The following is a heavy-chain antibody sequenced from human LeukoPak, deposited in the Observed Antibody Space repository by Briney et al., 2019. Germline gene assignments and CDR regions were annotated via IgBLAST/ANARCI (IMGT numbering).Heavy chain of an antibody. Sequence: GGSLTLSCAAYGFTVSTTYMGWVRQAPGKGLEWLSVIYSSGSTYYADSVKGRFTISRDNSKNTLYLQMNSLRAEDTAVYYCARDTRWGTTMIVFDYWGQGTLVTVSS. D-gene: IGHD1-7*01. CDR3: ARDTRWGTTMIVFDY. CDR2: IYSSGST. CDR1: GFTVSTTY. V-gene: IGHV3-66*03. J-gene: IGHJ4*02.